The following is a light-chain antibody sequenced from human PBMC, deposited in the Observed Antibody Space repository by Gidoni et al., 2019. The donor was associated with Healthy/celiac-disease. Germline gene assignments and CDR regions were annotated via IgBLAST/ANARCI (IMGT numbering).Light chain of an antibody. CDR3: QSYDSSLSVV. Sequence: QSVLTQPPSVSEAPGQGVTISCTGSSSNIGAGYDVHWYQQLPGTAPKLLIYGNSNRPSGVPDRFSGSKSGTSASLAITGLQAEDEADYYCQSYDSSLSVVFGGGTKLTVL. CDR1: SSNIGAGYD. CDR2: GNS. J-gene: IGLJ2*01. V-gene: IGLV1-40*01.